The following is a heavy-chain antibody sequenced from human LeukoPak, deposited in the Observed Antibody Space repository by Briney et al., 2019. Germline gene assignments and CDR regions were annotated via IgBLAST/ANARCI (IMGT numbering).Heavy chain of an antibody. V-gene: IGHV1-69*06. CDR1: GGTFSSYA. Sequence: GSSVKVSCKASGGTFSSYAISWVRQAPGQGLEWMGGIIPIFGTANYAQKFQGRVTMTEDTSTDTAYMELSSLRSEDTAVYYCATLPSGRDGYNKDYWGQGTLVTVSS. J-gene: IGHJ4*02. D-gene: IGHD5-24*01. CDR3: ATLPSGRDGYNKDY. CDR2: IIPIFGTA.